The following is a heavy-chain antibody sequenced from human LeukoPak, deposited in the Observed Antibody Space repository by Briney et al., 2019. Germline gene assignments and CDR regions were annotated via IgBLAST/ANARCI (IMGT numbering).Heavy chain of an antibody. D-gene: IGHD5-12*01. J-gene: IGHJ4*02. V-gene: IGHV3-23*01. CDR2: IGGSNGIT. Sequence: GGPLRLSCAASRFTFNSYAMSWVRQAPGKGLEWVSVIGGSNGITFYVGSMKGRFTISRVNSKDTLYLQMNSLRAEDTAVYYCARNENSGWGYFDYWGQGTLVTVSS. CDR1: RFTFNSYA. CDR3: ARNENSGWGYFDY.